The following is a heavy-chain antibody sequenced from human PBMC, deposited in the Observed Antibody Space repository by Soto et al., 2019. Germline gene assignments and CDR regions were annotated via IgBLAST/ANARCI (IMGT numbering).Heavy chain of an antibody. Sequence: GKLVQSGAEVRNPGASVKVSCKASGYTFTSYGFSWVRQAPGQGLEWMGWISAYNGNTNYAQKLQGRVTMTTDTSTSTAYMELRSLRSDDTAVYYCARSVGLRHAMDVWGQGTTVTVSS. D-gene: IGHD4-17*01. CDR3: ARSVGLRHAMDV. V-gene: IGHV1-18*04. CDR1: GYTFTSYG. J-gene: IGHJ6*02. CDR2: ISAYNGNT.